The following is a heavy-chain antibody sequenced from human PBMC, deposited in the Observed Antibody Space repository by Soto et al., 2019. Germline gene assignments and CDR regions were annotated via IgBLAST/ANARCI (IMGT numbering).Heavy chain of an antibody. J-gene: IGHJ4*02. CDR3: ARVYFDWLSPHYYFDY. V-gene: IGHV4-59*01. CDR1: GGSISSYY. Sequence: SDTLSLTCTVSGGSISSYYSSWIRQPPGKGLEWIGYIYYSGSTNYNPSLKSRVTISVDTSKNQFSLKLSSVTAADTAVYYCARVYFDWLSPHYYFDYWGQGTLVTVSS. D-gene: IGHD3-9*01. CDR2: IYYSGST.